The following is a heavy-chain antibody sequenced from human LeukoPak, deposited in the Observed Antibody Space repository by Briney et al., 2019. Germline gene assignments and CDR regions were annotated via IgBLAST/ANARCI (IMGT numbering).Heavy chain of an antibody. D-gene: IGHD6-13*01. Sequence: GGSLRLSCAVSGFTFSDYYMSWIRQAPGKGLEWVSYISSGGSTISHADSVKGRFAISRDNAENSLYLQMNSLRAEDTAVYYCARRAAAGRCFGYWGQGTLVTVSS. CDR1: GFTFSDYY. CDR3: ARRAAAGRCFGY. CDR2: ISSGGSTI. V-gene: IGHV3-11*01. J-gene: IGHJ4*02.